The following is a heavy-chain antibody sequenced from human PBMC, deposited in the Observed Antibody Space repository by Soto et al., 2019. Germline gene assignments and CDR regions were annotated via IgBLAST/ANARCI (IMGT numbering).Heavy chain of an antibody. Sequence: GGSLRLSCAASGFSFNKYAMNWVRQAPGKGLEWVSSISSSSSYIYYADSVKGRFTISRDNAKNSLYLQMNSLRAEDTAVYYCARDLSPRRYYYYGMDVWGQGTTVTVPS. CDR3: ARDLSPRRYYYYGMDV. CDR2: ISSSSSYI. V-gene: IGHV3-21*01. CDR1: GFSFNKYA. J-gene: IGHJ6*02.